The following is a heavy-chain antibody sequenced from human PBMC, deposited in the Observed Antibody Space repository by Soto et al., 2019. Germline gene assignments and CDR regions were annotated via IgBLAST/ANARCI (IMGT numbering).Heavy chain of an antibody. V-gene: IGHV4-30-2*01. D-gene: IGHD3-10*01. CDR2: IYHSGST. CDR1: GGSISSGGYS. CDR3: ARGGYGSGSYFESRFDY. J-gene: IGHJ4*02. Sequence: PSETLSLTCAVSGGSISSGGYSWSWIRQPPGKGLEWIGYIYHSGSTYYNPSLKSRVTISVDRSKNQFSLKLSSVTAADTAVYYCARGGYGSGSYFESRFDYWGQGTLVTVSS.